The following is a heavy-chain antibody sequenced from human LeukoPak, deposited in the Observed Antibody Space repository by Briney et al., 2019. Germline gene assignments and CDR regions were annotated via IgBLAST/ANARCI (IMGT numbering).Heavy chain of an antibody. J-gene: IGHJ5*02. Sequence: ASVKVSCKASGYTFTGYYMHWVRQAPGQGLEWMGWINPNSGGTNYAQKFQGRVTMTRDTSISTAYMELSRLRSDDTAVYYCARDSNGGGGDWFDPWGQGTLVTVSS. CDR2: INPNSGGT. D-gene: IGHD3-16*01. V-gene: IGHV1-2*02. CDR3: ARDSNGGGGDWFDP. CDR1: GYTFTGYY.